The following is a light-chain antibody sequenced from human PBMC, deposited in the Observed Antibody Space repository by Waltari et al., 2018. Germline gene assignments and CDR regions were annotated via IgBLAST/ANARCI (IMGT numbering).Light chain of an antibody. CDR2: DVS. J-gene: IGKJ4*01. CDR1: QSVHNY. V-gene: IGKV3-11*01. Sequence: DIVLTQSPAILSLSPGERASLSCRASQSVHNYLAWYQQKPGQAPRLLIYDVSNRATDIPARFSGSGFATDFTLTISSLEPEDFAVYYCQQRRAWPLTFRGGTKVEIK. CDR3: QQRRAWPLT.